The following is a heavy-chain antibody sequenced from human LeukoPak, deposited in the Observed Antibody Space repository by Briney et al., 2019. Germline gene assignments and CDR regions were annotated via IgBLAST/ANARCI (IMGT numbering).Heavy chain of an antibody. CDR1: GCSISSYY. CDR2: IYYSGST. V-gene: IGHV4-59*01. D-gene: IGHD3-22*01. J-gene: IGHJ2*01. Sequence: SEILSLTCTASGCSISSYYWSWIRQPPGKGLEWIAYIYYSGSTNYNPSLKSRVTISVDTSKNQFSLKLSSVTAADTAVYYCARRVSYDSSGYYYGWYFDLWGRGTLVTVSS. CDR3: ARRVSYDSSGYYYGWYFDL.